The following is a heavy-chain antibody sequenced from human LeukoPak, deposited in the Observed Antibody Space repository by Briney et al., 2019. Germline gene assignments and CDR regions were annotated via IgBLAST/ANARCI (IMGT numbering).Heavy chain of an antibody. CDR2: IIPIFGTA. Sequence: SVKVSCKASGGTLSSYAISWVRQAPGQGLEWMGRIIPIFGTANYAQKFQGRVTITADKSTSTAYMELSSLRSEDTAVYYCASSLGEAYYYDSSGYYSPFDYWGQGTLVTVSS. J-gene: IGHJ4*02. CDR1: GGTLSSYA. CDR3: ASSLGEAYYYDSSGYYSPFDY. D-gene: IGHD3-22*01. V-gene: IGHV1-69*06.